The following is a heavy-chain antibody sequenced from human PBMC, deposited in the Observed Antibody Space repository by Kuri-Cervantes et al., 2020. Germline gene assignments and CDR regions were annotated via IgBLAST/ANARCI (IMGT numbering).Heavy chain of an antibody. CDR2: IYHSGST. D-gene: IGHD5-18*01. CDR3: ASARYSYDFDY. J-gene: IGHJ4*02. V-gene: IGHV4-38-2*01. Sequence: SETLSLTCAVSGYSISSGYHWGWIRQPLGKGLEWIGSIYHSGSTYSNPSFKSRVTISVDTSKNQFSLKLSSVTAADTAVYYCASARYSYDFDYWGQGTLVTVSS. CDR1: GYSISSGYH.